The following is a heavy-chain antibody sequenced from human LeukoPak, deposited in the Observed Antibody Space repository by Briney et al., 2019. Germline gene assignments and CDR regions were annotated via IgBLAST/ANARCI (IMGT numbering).Heavy chain of an antibody. V-gene: IGHV1-18*01. CDR1: GYTFTSYG. Sequence: ASVKVSCKTSGYTFTSYGIIWVRQAPGQGLEWMGWISTYNGNRNYAQKLQGRVTMTTDTSTSTAYMELRSLRSDDTAVYYCARGGPGWDSSSWYNYWGQGTLVTVSS. D-gene: IGHD6-13*01. CDR2: ISTYNGNR. J-gene: IGHJ4*02. CDR3: ARGGPGWDSSSWYNY.